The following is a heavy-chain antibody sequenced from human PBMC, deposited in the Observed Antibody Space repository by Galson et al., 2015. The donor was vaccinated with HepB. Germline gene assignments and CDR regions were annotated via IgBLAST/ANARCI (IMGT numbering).Heavy chain of an antibody. V-gene: IGHV3-33*01. J-gene: IGHJ4*02. CDR2: IWYDGSNK. Sequence: SLRLSCAASGFTFSSYGMHWVRQAPGKGLEWVAVIWYDGSNKYYADSVKGRFTISRDNSKNTLYLQMNSLRAEDTAVYYCARDPNDNYFDYWGQGTLVTVSS. CDR3: ARDPNDNYFDY. CDR1: GFTFSSYG. D-gene: IGHD3-22*01.